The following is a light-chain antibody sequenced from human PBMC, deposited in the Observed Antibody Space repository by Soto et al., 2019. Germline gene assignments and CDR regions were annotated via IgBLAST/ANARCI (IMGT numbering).Light chain of an antibody. Sequence: EIVMTQSPATLSVSPGERATLSCRASESVNYNVAWYQQKPGQPPRLLIHDASTRAAGIPDRFSGSGSGTKFTLTIRSLHSEDSAVYYCKQYNNWRTFGQGTKVEIK. CDR2: DAS. CDR3: KQYNNWRT. CDR1: ESVNYN. J-gene: IGKJ1*01. V-gene: IGKV3-15*01.